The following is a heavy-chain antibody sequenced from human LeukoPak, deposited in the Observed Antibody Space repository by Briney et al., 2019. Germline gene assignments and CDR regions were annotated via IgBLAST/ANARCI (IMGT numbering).Heavy chain of an antibody. J-gene: IGHJ4*02. V-gene: IGHV4-34*01. CDR1: GGSFSVYY. CDR3: ARGPRTQGPATAVCFDY. CDR2: INHSGST. Sequence: SETLSLTCAVYGGSFSVYYWSWIRQPPGKGLEWIGEINHSGSTNYNPSLKSRVTISVDTSKNQFSLKLSSVTAADTAVYYCARGPRTQGPATAVCFDYWGQGTLVTVSS. D-gene: IGHD4-4*01.